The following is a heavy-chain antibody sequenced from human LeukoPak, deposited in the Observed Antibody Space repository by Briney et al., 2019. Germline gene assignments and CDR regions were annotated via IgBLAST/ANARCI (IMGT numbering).Heavy chain of an antibody. CDR3: ARLAYCGGDCHDAFDI. J-gene: IGHJ3*02. D-gene: IGHD2-21*02. CDR1: GYTFTGYY. CDR2: INPNSGGT. Sequence: ASVKVSCKASGYTFTGYYMHWVRQAPGQGLEWMGWINPNSGGTNYAQKFQGRVTMTRDTSISTAYMELSRLRSDDTAVYYCARLAYCGGDCHDAFDIWGQGTMVTVSS. V-gene: IGHV1-2*02.